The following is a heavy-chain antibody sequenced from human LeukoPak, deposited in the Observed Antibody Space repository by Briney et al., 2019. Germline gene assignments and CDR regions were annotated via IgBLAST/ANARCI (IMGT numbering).Heavy chain of an antibody. CDR2: IYTSGST. D-gene: IGHD1-26*01. V-gene: IGHV4-4*07. Sequence: SETLSLTCTVSGGSISSYYWSWIRQPAGKGLEWLGRIYTSGSTNYNPSLKSRVTMSVDTSKNQFSLKVSSVTAADPAVYYCARDIASYLKNWFDPWGQETLVTVSS. J-gene: IGHJ5*02. CDR1: GGSISSYY. CDR3: ARDIASYLKNWFDP.